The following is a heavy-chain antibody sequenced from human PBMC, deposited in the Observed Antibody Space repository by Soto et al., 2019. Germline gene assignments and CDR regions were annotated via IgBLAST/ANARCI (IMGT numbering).Heavy chain of an antibody. CDR2: IIPILGIA. CDR1: GGTFSSYT. V-gene: IGHV1-69*08. CDR3: ARDATGYCSSTSCYAYYYYYYMDV. D-gene: IGHD2-2*01. Sequence: QVQLVQSGAEVKKPGSSVKVSCKASGGTFSSYTISWVRQAPGQGLEWMGRIIPILGIANYAQKFQGRVTITADKSQSTAYMELSSLRSEDTAVYYCARDATGYCSSTSCYAYYYYYYMDVWGKGTTVTVSS. J-gene: IGHJ6*03.